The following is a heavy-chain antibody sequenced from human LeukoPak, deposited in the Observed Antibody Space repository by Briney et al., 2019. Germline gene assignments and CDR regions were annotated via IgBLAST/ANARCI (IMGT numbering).Heavy chain of an antibody. V-gene: IGHV4-59*08. D-gene: IGHD1-1*01. CDR3: ARRERSNWFDP. Sequence: GSLRLSFTVSGVSISSYYWSWLRQPPGKGLEWIGYIYYSGSSNYNPSLKSRVSISVDTSKNQFSLKLSSVTAADTAVYYCARRERSNWFDPWGQGTLVTVSS. CDR1: GVSISSYY. J-gene: IGHJ5*02. CDR2: IYYSGSS.